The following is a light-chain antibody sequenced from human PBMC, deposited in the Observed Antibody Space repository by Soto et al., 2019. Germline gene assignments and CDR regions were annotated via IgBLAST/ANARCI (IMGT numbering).Light chain of an antibody. CDR1: SSNIGNNY. CDR3: GTWDSSLSAWV. J-gene: IGLJ3*02. CDR2: END. Sequence: QSVLTQPPSVSAAPGQRVAISCSGSSSNIGNNYVSWHQQLPGTAPKLFIYENDKRPSGIPDRFSGSKSGTSTTLGITGLQTGDEADYYCGTWDSSLSAWVFGGGTKLTVL. V-gene: IGLV1-51*02.